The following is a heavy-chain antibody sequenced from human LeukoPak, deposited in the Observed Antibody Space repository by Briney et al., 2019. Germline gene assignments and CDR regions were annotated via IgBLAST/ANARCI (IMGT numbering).Heavy chain of an antibody. J-gene: IGHJ5*02. CDR3: ARAVTSIAGTETNWFDP. CDR2: IIPIFGTA. CDR1: GYTFTSYD. V-gene: IGHV1-69*13. Sequence: GASVKVSCKTSGYTFTSYDINWVRQAPGQGLEWMGGIIPIFGTANYAQKFQGRVTITADESTSTAYMELSSLRSEDTAVYYCARAVTSIAGTETNWFDPWGQGTLVTVSS. D-gene: IGHD6-6*01.